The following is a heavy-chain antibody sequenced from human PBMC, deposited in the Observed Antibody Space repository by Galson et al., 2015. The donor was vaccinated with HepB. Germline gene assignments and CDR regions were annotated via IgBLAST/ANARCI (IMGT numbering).Heavy chain of an antibody. D-gene: IGHD1-26*01. Sequence: SETLSLTCTGSGGSISSSSYSSGWIRQPPGKGLEWIGSIYYSGSTYYNPSLKSRVTISVDTSKNQFSLKLTSVTGADTAVYYCARAGLSGSSWDAFDIWGQGTMVTVSS. J-gene: IGHJ3*02. CDR2: IYYSGST. V-gene: IGHV4-39*07. CDR3: ARAGLSGSSWDAFDI. CDR1: GGSISSSSYS.